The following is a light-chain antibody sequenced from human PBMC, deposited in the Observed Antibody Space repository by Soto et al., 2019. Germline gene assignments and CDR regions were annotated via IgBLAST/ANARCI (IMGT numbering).Light chain of an antibody. V-gene: IGKV3-15*01. J-gene: IGKJ1*01. CDR1: QSVSSD. CDR2: GAS. CDR3: QQYNNWPRT. Sequence: EIVMTQSPATLSVSPGERATLSCRASQSVSSDLAWYHQKPGQAPRLLIYGASTRATGIPARFSGSGSGTEFTLTINSLQSEDFAVYYCQQYNNWPRTFGQGTKVYI.